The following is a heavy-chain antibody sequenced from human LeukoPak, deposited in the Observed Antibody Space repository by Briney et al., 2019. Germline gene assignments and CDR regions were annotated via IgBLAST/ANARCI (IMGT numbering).Heavy chain of an antibody. J-gene: IGHJ5*02. CDR3: ARALAAKGNWFDP. D-gene: IGHD6-19*01. CDR2: IYYSGST. V-gene: IGHV4-39*07. CDR1: GGSISSSSYY. Sequence: SETLSLTCTVSGGSISSSSYYWGWIRQPPGKGLEWIGSIYYSGSTNYNPSLKSRVTISVDTSKNQFSLKLSSVTAADTAVYYCARALAAKGNWFDPWGQGTLVTVSS.